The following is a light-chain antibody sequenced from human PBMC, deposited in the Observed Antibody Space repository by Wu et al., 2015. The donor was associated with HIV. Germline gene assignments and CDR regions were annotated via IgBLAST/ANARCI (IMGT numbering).Light chain of an antibody. CDR1: QSISSW. CDR2: KAS. V-gene: IGKV1-5*03. CDR3: QQYNSYSQT. Sequence: DIQMTQSPSTLSASVGDRVTITCRASQSISSWLAWYQQKPGKAPKLLIYKASSLESGVPSRFSGSGSGTEFTLTISSLQPDDFATYYCQQYNSYSQTFGQGPRWKSN. J-gene: IGKJ1*01.